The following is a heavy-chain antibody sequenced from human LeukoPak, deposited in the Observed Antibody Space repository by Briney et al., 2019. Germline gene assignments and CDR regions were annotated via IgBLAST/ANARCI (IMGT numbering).Heavy chain of an antibody. CDR1: GYIFANYY. Sequence: ASVKVSCKTSGYIFANYYMHWVRQAPGQGLEWMGIINPSGGSTSYAQKFQGRVTMTRDTSTSTVYMELSSLRSGDTAVYYCARDVDTTYYFDYWGQGTLVTVSS. V-gene: IGHV1-46*01. D-gene: IGHD5-18*01. CDR3: ARDVDTTYYFDY. J-gene: IGHJ4*02. CDR2: INPSGGST.